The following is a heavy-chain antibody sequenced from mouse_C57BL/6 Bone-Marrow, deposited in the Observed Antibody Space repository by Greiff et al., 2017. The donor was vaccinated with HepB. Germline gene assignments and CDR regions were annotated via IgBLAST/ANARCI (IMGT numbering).Heavy chain of an antibody. CDR1: GYTFTSYW. CDR3: RYYDGSRSSYWYFDV. V-gene: IGHV1-64*01. CDR2: IHPNSGST. J-gene: IGHJ1*03. Sequence: QVQLQQPGAELVKPGASVKLSCKASGYTFTSYWMHWVKQRPGQGLEWIGMIHPNSGSTNYNEKFKSKATLTVDKSSSTAYMQLSSLTSEDSAVYYCRYYDGSRSSYWYFDVWGTGTTVTVSS. D-gene: IGHD1-1*01.